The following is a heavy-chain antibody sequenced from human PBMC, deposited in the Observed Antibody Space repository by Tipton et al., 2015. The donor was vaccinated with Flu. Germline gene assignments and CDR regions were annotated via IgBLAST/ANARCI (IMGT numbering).Heavy chain of an antibody. CDR1: GFTVGSNY. J-gene: IGHJ4*02. CDR2: IHFDGRT. CDR3: ARDRSEFPRAIDS. D-gene: IGHD2-21*01. Sequence: QLVQSGGGLIQPGGSLRLSCAASGFTVGSNYMSWVRQAPGKGLEWVSVIHFDGRTHYAHSVEGRFTISRDNSKNTLYLQMNGLTGEDTAVYYCARDRSEFPRAIDSWGQGILVTVSS. V-gene: IGHV3-53*01.